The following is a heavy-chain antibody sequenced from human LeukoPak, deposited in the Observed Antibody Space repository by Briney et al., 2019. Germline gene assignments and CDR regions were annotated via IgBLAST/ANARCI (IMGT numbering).Heavy chain of an antibody. CDR3: ATAGMATIMPLDY. J-gene: IGHJ4*02. V-gene: IGHV1-24*01. Sequence: ASVKVSCKVSGYTLTELSMHWLRQAPGKGLEWMGGFDPEDGETIYAQKFQGRVTMTEDTSTDTAYMELSSLRSEDTAVYYCATAGMATIMPLDYWGQGTLVTVSS. CDR2: FDPEDGET. CDR1: GYTLTELS. D-gene: IGHD5-24*01.